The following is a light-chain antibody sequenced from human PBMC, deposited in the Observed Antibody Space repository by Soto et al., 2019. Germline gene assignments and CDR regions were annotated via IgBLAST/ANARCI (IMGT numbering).Light chain of an antibody. J-gene: IGLJ2*01. CDR1: SSDVGKYNL. Sequence: QSVLTQPASVSGSPGQSITISCTGTSSDVGKYNLVSWYQQHPGKAPKLMIYEVSNRPSGVSNRFSASKSGNTASLTISGLHAEDEADYYCSSFTRSSTVIFGGGTQLTVL. V-gene: IGLV2-14*02. CDR3: SSFTRSSTVI. CDR2: EVS.